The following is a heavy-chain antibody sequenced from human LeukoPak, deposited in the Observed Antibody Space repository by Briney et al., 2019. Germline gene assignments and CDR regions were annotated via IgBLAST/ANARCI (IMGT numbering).Heavy chain of an antibody. Sequence: PGGSLRLSCAASGFTVSSNYMSWVRQAPGKGLEWVSVIYSGGSTYYADSVKGRFTISRDNSKNTLYLQMNSLRAEDTAVYYCARVRSSGYYYPSPYNDYRGQGTLVTVSS. J-gene: IGHJ4*02. CDR2: IYSGGST. D-gene: IGHD3-22*01. CDR3: ARVRSSGYYYPSPYNDY. CDR1: GFTVSSNY. V-gene: IGHV3-53*01.